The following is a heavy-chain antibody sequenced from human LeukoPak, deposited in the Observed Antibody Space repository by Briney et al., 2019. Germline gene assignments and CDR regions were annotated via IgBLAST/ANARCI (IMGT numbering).Heavy chain of an antibody. V-gene: IGHV3-48*03. Sequence: PGGSLRLSCAASGFTFSTYEMTWVRQAPGKGLEWVSYISSIGTTIYYADSVKGRFTISRDNAKNSLYLQMNSLRAEDTAVYYCARGAAVALDYWGQGTLVTVSS. D-gene: IGHD6-19*01. CDR1: GFTFSTYE. J-gene: IGHJ4*02. CDR3: ARGAAVALDY. CDR2: ISSIGTTI.